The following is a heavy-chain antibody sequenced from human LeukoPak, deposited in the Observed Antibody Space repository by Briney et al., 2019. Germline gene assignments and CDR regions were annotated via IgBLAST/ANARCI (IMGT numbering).Heavy chain of an antibody. CDR3: ARRAAEWELLDY. D-gene: IGHD1-26*01. CDR1: GFVFSSYN. Sequence: GSLRLSCAASGFVFSSYNMNWVRQAPGKGLEWISYITISSSTIHYADSVKGRFTISRDNAKNSLFLQMNSLRDEDTAVYYCARRAAEWELLDYWGQGTLVTVSS. V-gene: IGHV3-48*02. CDR2: ITISSSTI. J-gene: IGHJ4*02.